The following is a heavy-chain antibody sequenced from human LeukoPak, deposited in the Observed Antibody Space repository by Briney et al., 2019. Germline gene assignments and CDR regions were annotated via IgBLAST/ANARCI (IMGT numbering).Heavy chain of an antibody. CDR3: ARDNGGSYYWFDP. Sequence: ASVKVSCKASGYTFTSYYMHWVRQAPGRGLEWMGIINPSGGSTSCAQKFQGRVTMTRDTSTSTAYMELSSLRSEDTAVYYCARDNGGSYYWFDPWGQGTLVTVSS. CDR2: INPSGGST. J-gene: IGHJ5*02. CDR1: GYTFTSYY. V-gene: IGHV1-46*01. D-gene: IGHD1-26*01.